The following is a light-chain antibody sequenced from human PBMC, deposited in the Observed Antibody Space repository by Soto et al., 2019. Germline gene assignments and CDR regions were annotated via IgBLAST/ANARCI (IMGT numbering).Light chain of an antibody. CDR3: QQRSNWPWT. CDR1: QSVRNS. CDR2: DAS. J-gene: IGKJ1*01. Sequence: EIVLTQSPATLSLSPGERATLSCRASQSVRNSLAWYHQKPGQAPRLLIYDASNRATGIPDRFSGSGSGTDFTLTISSLEPEDFAVYYCQQRSNWPWTFGQGTKVEIK. V-gene: IGKV3-11*01.